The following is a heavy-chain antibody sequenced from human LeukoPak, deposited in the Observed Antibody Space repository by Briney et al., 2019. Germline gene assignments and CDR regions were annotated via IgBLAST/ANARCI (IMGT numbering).Heavy chain of an antibody. CDR3: ARGLYDSSGYEFDY. J-gene: IGHJ4*02. Sequence: ASVKVSCKASRYTFTSYDINWVRQATGQGLEWMGWMNPNSGNTGYAQKFQGRVTITRNTSISTAYMELSSLRSEDTAVYYCARGLYDSSGYEFDYWGQGTLVTVSS. CDR2: MNPNSGNT. D-gene: IGHD3-22*01. V-gene: IGHV1-8*03. CDR1: RYTFTSYD.